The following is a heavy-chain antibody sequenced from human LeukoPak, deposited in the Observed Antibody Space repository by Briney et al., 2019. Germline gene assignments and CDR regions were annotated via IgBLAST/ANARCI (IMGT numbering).Heavy chain of an antibody. CDR3: ATQGVPAAMDY. CDR1: GFTFSSYG. CDR2: IWYDGSNK. D-gene: IGHD2-2*01. V-gene: IGHV3-33*01. J-gene: IGHJ4*02. Sequence: GGSLRLSCAASGFTFSSYGMHWVRQAPGKGLEWVAVIWYDGSNKYYADSVKGRFTISRDNSKNTLYLQMNSLRAEDTAVYYCATQGVPAAMDYWGQGTLVTVSS.